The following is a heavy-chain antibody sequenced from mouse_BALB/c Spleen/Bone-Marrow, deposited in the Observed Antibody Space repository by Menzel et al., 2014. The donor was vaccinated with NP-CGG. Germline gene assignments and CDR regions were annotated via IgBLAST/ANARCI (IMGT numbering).Heavy chain of an antibody. CDR2: IFPGIGTT. J-gene: IGHJ2*01. CDR3: ARGGNYGY. Sequence: VQLQQSGAELVKPGASVKLSCKTSGYTFTNYWIQWVKQRPGQGLGWIGEIFPGIGTTYYNEKFKGKATLTIDTSSSTAYMQLSGLTSEDSAGYFCARGGNYGYWGQGTTLTVSS. V-gene: IGHV1S132*01. D-gene: IGHD2-1*01. CDR1: GYTFTNYW.